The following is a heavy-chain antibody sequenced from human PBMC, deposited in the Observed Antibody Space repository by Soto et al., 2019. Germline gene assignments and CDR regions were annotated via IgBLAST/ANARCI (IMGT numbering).Heavy chain of an antibody. CDR3: ARAYSSSCLDY. Sequence: ASVKVSCKASGYTFTSYGISWVRQAPGQGLEWMGWISAYNGNTNYAQKLQGRVTISVDTSKNQFSLKLSSVTAADTAVYYCARAYSSSCLDYWGQGTLVTVSS. J-gene: IGHJ4*02. V-gene: IGHV1-18*01. CDR1: GYTFTSYG. CDR2: ISAYNGNT. D-gene: IGHD6-13*01.